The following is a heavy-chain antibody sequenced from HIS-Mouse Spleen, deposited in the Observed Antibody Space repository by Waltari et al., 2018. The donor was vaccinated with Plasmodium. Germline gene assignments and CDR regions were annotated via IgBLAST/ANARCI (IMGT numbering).Heavy chain of an antibody. Sequence: QVQLQQWGAGLLKPSETLSLTCAVYGGSFSGYYWSWTRQPPGKGRGWIGEINHSGSTNSNPSLKSRVTISVDTSKNQFSLKLSSVTAANTAVYYCARGQLGIDAFDIWGQGTMVTVSS. CDR1: GGSFSGYY. CDR2: INHSGST. D-gene: IGHD7-27*01. CDR3: ARGQLGIDAFDI. J-gene: IGHJ3*02. V-gene: IGHV4-34*01.